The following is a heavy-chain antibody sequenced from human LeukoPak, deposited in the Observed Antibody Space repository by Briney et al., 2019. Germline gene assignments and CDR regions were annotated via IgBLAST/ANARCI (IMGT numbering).Heavy chain of an antibody. CDR3: ARQISQLGYSGYDP. CDR2: ISYDGSNK. D-gene: IGHD5-12*01. Sequence: PGGSLRLSCAASGFTFSNYAMHWVRQAPGKGLEWVAVISYDGSNKYYADSVKGRFTISRDNSKNTLYLQMNSLRGEDAAVYYCARQISQLGYSGYDPWGQGTLVTVSS. CDR1: GFTFSNYA. V-gene: IGHV3-30*04. J-gene: IGHJ5*02.